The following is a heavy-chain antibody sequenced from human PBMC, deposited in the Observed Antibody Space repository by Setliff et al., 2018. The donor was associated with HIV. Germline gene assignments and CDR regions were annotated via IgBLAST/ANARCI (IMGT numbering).Heavy chain of an antibody. D-gene: IGHD6-19*01. CDR2: IYHSGST. J-gene: IGHJ4*02. CDR3: ARAVSHVDY. Sequence: SETLSLTCAVSGYSISSGYYWGWIRQPPGKGLEWIGSIYHSGSTYYNPSPKSRVTISVDTSKNQFSLKLSSVTAADTAVYYCARAVSHVDYWGQGTLVTVSS. CDR1: GYSISSGYY. V-gene: IGHV4-38-2*01.